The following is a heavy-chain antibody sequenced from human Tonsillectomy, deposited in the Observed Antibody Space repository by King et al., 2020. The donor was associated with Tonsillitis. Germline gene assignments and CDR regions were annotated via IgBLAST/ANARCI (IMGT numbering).Heavy chain of an antibody. CDR2: IYYSGST. CDR3: ARDSNYNWFDP. V-gene: IGHV4-39*07. J-gene: IGHJ5*02. Sequence: QLQESGPGLVKPSETLSLTCTVSGGSISSSSYYWGWIRQPPVKGLEWIGSIYYSGSTYYNPSLKSRVTISVDTSKNQFSLKLTSVTAADTAVYYCARDSNYNWFDPWGQGTLVTVSS. D-gene: IGHD4-11*01. CDR1: GGSISSSSYY.